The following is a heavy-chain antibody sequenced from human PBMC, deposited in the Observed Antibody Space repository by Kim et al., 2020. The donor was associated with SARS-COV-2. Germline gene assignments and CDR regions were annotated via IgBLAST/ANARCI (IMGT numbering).Heavy chain of an antibody. J-gene: IGHJ3*02. D-gene: IGHD2-8*02. Sequence: DYAAPVKGRFTISRDDSKNTLYLQMNSLKTEDTAVYYCTTYASWSDAFDIWGQGTMVTVSS. V-gene: IGHV3-15*01. CDR3: TTYASWSDAFDI.